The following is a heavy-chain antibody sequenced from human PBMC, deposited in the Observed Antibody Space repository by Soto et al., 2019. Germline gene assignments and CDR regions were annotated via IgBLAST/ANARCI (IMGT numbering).Heavy chain of an antibody. J-gene: IGHJ4*02. CDR1: GDSISSYY. D-gene: IGHD3-22*01. V-gene: IGHV4-59*01. CDR2: LYYGRSA. CDR3: ARRSMAVVPAY. Sequence: QVQLQESGPGLVKPSETLSLTCAVSGDSISSYYCMWIRQPPGKGLESIGYLYYGRSANYNPSLKSRVTLSVDTSTNQCPLTLSAMTAADTAVYSWARRSMAVVPAYWGQGTLVTVSS.